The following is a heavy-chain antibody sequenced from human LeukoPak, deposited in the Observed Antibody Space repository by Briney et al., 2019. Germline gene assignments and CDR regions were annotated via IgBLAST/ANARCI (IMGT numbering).Heavy chain of an antibody. CDR2: IRSDGSTT. V-gene: IGHV3-74*01. D-gene: IGHD1-1*01. Sequence: PRGSLRLSCVESRFTFSNFWMHWVRQAPGKGLVWVARIRSDGSTTDYADSVKGRFTISRDNAKNTLYLEMNSLRAEDTAVYYCIRDWRNLPFDQWGHGTLVTDSS. J-gene: IGHJ4*01. CDR1: RFTFSNFW. CDR3: IRDWRNLPFDQ.